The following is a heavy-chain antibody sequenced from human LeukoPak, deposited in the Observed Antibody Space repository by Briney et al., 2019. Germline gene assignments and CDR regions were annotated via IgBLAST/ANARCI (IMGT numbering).Heavy chain of an antibody. CDR3: ARDPRGPLDY. V-gene: IGHV1-2*02. CDR2: IDPISGAT. Sequence: ASVKVSCKASGYTFTDYYIHWVRQAPGQGLEWVGWIDPISGATKYAQKFQGRVTMTRDTSISTAYLELTSLRSDDTAAYYCARDPRGPLDYWGQGTLVTVSS. J-gene: IGHJ4*02. CDR1: GYTFTDYY. D-gene: IGHD5-12*01.